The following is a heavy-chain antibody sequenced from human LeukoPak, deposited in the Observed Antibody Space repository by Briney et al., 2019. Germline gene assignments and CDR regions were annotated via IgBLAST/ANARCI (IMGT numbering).Heavy chain of an antibody. CDR1: GFTFSHYE. J-gene: IGHJ5*02. V-gene: IGHV3-15*01. D-gene: IGHD6-19*01. CDR2: IKSKTDGGTT. CDR3: TTDWSAVADL. Sequence: GGSLRLSWAASGFTFSHYEMNWFRQAPGKGLEGVGRIKSKTDGGTTDYAAPVKGRFTISRDDSKNTLYLQMNSLKTEDTAVYYCTTDWSAVADLWGQGTLVTVSS.